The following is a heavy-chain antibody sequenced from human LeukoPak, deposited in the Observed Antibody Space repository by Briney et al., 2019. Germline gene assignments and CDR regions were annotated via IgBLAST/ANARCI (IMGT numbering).Heavy chain of an antibody. D-gene: IGHD3-10*01. V-gene: IGHV3-30*04. CDR1: GFGLGSYN. Sequence: GGSLRLSCAGSGFGLGSYNMYWIRQAPGKGLEWVTLISFNGNDKKYADSVKGRFTVSRDNSRNTVFLQMNSLRPEDTGLYYCARVCGSEIDYWGQGTQVIVSS. J-gene: IGHJ4*02. CDR2: ISFNGNDK. CDR3: ARVCGSEIDY.